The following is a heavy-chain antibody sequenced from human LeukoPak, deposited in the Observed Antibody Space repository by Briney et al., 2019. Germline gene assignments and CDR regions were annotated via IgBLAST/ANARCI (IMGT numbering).Heavy chain of an antibody. CDR2: MNPNSGNT. J-gene: IGHJ4*02. CDR3: AKGPSMRMVRGVISRYYFDY. V-gene: IGHV1-8*03. CDR1: GYTFTSYD. Sequence: ASVKVSCKASGYTFTSYDINWVRQATGQGLEWMGWMNPNSGNTGYAQKFQGRATITKNTSISTAYMELSSLRSADTPELYCAKGPSMRMVRGVISRYYFDYWGQGPLVPVS. D-gene: IGHD3-10*01.